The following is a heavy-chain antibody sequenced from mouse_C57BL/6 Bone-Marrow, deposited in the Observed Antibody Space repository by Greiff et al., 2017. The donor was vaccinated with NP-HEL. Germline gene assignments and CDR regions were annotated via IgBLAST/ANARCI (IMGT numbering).Heavy chain of an antibody. Sequence: DVMLVESGGDLVKPGGSLKLSCAASGFTFSSYGMSWVRQTPDKRLEWVATISSGGSYTYYPDSVKGRFTISRDNAKNTLYLQMSSLKSEDTAMYYGARPLYSNYEGWFAYWGQGTLVTVSA. CDR1: GFTFSSYG. CDR2: ISSGGSYT. D-gene: IGHD2-5*01. CDR3: ARPLYSNYEGWFAY. J-gene: IGHJ3*01. V-gene: IGHV5-6*02.